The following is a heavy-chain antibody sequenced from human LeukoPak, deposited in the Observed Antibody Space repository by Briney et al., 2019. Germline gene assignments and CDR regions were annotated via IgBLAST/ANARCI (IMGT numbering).Heavy chain of an antibody. Sequence: PSETLSLTCAVYGGSFSGYYWSWIRQPPGKGLEWIGEINHSGSTNYNPSLKSRVTISVDTSKNQFSLKLSSVTAADTAVYYCAREVHSSSSGRKGYYFDYWGQGTLVTVSS. CDR2: INHSGST. D-gene: IGHD6-6*01. V-gene: IGHV4-34*01. CDR3: AREVHSSSSGRKGYYFDY. CDR1: GGSFSGYY. J-gene: IGHJ4*02.